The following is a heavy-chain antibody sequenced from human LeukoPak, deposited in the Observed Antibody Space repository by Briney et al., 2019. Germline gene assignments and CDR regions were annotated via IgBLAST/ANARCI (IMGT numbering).Heavy chain of an antibody. J-gene: IGHJ4*02. V-gene: IGHV3-11*06. Sequence: GGSLRLSCAASGFTFSDYYMSWIRQAPGKGLEWVSYISGSSYTNYADSVKGRFTISRDNAKNSLYLRMNSLRAEDTAVYYCARDIPQRGYNYGYDYWGQGTLVTVSS. D-gene: IGHD5-18*01. CDR2: ISGSSYT. CDR1: GFTFSDYY. CDR3: ARDIPQRGYNYGYDY.